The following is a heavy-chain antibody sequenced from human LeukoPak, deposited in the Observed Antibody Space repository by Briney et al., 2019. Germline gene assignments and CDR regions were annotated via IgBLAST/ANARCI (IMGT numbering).Heavy chain of an antibody. D-gene: IGHD3-9*01. CDR1: GGSISSSSYY. J-gene: IGHJ6*03. CDR2: IYYSGST. CDR3: ARHGVYDILTGYPPHMDV. Sequence: KTSETLSLTCTVSGGSISSSSYYWGWIRQPPGKGLEWIVSIYYSGSTYYNPSLKSRVTISVDTSQNQSSLKLSSVTAADTAVYYCARHGVYDILTGYPPHMDVWGKGTTVTVSS. V-gene: IGHV4-39*01.